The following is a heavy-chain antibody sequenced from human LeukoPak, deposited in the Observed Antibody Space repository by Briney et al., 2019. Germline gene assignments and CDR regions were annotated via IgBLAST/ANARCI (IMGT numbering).Heavy chain of an antibody. D-gene: IGHD6-25*01. CDR1: AGSISNGDDY. V-gene: IGHV4-39*01. Sequence: PSETLSHTCSVSAGSISNGDDYWGWIRQAPGKGLEWIGCIFYGESTHYNPSLKSRATISVDTSKNQFSLKLTSVTAADAAIYYCARQLPTAAADTRGYFDYWGQGTVVTVSS. CDR3: ARQLPTAAADTRGYFDY. J-gene: IGHJ4*01. CDR2: IFYGEST.